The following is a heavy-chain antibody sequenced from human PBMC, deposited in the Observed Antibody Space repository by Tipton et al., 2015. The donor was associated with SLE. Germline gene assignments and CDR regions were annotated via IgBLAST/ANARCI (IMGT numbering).Heavy chain of an antibody. CDR2: IWYDGSNR. CDR1: GFTFSNYG. D-gene: IGHD2-21*01. V-gene: IGHV3-33*01. CDR3: ARDEIGYCAGDCYFDF. Sequence: SLRLSCAASGFTFSNYGVHWVRQAPGKGLEWVAVIWYDGSNRYYGDSVKGRFSISRDNSKNTVYLQMNSLRAEDTAVYYCARDEIGYCAGDCYFDFWGQGVLVTVSS. J-gene: IGHJ4*02.